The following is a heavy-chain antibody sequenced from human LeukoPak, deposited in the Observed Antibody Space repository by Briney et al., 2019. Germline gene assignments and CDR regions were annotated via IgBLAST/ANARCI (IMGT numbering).Heavy chain of an antibody. Sequence: GRSLRLSCAASGYTFSSYGMNWVRQAPGKGLEWVAVISYDGSNKYYADSVKRRFTSSRNNSENTLNLQMNSMRAEDTAVYYCAKWRLRYFDWLTYFDYWGQGTLVTVSS. CDR2: ISYDGSNK. CDR3: AKWRLRYFDWLTYFDY. V-gene: IGHV3-30*18. J-gene: IGHJ4*02. D-gene: IGHD3-9*01. CDR1: GYTFSSYG.